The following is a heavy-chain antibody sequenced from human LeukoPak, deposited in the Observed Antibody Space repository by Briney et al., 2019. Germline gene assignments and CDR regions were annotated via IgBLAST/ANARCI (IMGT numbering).Heavy chain of an antibody. V-gene: IGHV3-30*04. Sequence: PGRSLRLSCAASGFTFSSYAMHWVRQAPGKGLEWVAVISYDGSNKYYADSVKGRFTISRDNSKNTLYLQMNSLRAEDTAVYYCARYNQGWGFGELSAWGQGTLVTVSS. J-gene: IGHJ4*02. CDR2: ISYDGSNK. D-gene: IGHD3-10*01. CDR1: GFTFSSYA. CDR3: ARYNQGWGFGELSA.